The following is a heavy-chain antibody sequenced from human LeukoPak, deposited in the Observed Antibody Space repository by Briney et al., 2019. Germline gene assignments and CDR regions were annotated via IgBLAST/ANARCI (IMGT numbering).Heavy chain of an antibody. J-gene: IGHJ5*02. V-gene: IGHV1-69*04. CDR3: ARERDIVVVPAANWFDP. CDR2: IIPILGIA. CDR1: GGTFSSYA. Sequence: SVKVSCKASGGTFSSYAISWVRQAPGQGLEWMGRIIPILGIANYAQTFQGRVTITADKSTSTAYMELSSLRSEDTAVYYCARERDIVVVPAANWFDPWGQGTLVTVSS. D-gene: IGHD2-2*01.